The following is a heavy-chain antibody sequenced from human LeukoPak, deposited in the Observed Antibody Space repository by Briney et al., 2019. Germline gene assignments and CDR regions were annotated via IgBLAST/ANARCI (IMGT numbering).Heavy chain of an antibody. CDR1: GFTFSSYW. D-gene: IGHD2-2*01. CDR3: EAGCTSRCGGGGDY. Sequence: PGGSLRLSCAASGFTFSSYWMSWVRQAPGKGLEWVANIKQDGSEKYYVDSVKGRFTISRDNAKNSLYLQMNSLRAEDTAVYYCEAGCTSRCGGGGDYWGQGTLVTVSS. J-gene: IGHJ4*02. CDR2: IKQDGSEK. V-gene: IGHV3-7*01.